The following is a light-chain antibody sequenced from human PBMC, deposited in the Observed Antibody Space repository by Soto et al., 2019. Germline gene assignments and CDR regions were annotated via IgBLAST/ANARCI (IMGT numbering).Light chain of an antibody. CDR1: QSLVYSDGNTY. CDR3: MQGTHWPPT. CDR2: KVS. Sequence: DVGMTQSPLSLPVTLGQPASISCRSSQSLVYSDGNTYLNWFQQRPGQSTRRLIYKVSNRDSGVPDRFSGSGSGTDFTLKIRRVEAEDGGVYYCMQGTHWPPTFGQGTKVEIK. V-gene: IGKV2-30*01. J-gene: IGKJ1*01.